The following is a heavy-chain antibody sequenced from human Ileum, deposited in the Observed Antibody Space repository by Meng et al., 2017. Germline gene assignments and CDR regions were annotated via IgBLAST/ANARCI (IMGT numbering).Heavy chain of an antibody. V-gene: IGHV4-30-4*01. Sequence: QVQLQESGPGLGKPSQTRSRKCTVSGGSITSGDYYWSWIHQPPGKGLEWIGYIFYTGATYSNPSLKSRVTVSLDTSKSQFSLKLSSVTAADTAIYYCVSERRRSYFFDYWGQGTLVTVSS. CDR1: GGSITSGDYY. J-gene: IGHJ4*02. CDR3: VSERRRSYFFDY. CDR2: IFYTGAT.